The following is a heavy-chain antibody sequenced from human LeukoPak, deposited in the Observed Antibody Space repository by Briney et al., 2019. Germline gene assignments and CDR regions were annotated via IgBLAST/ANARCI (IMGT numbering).Heavy chain of an antibody. V-gene: IGHV4-31*03. D-gene: IGHD3-10*01. CDR1: GGSISSGGYY. J-gene: IGHJ4*02. CDR2: IYYSGST. CDR3: ARAGITMVRGVIIRQPYFDY. Sequence: PSETLSLTCTVSGGSISSGGYYWSWIRQHPGKGLEWIGYIYYSGSTYYNPSLKSRVTISVDTSKNQFSLKLSSVTAADTAVYYCARAGITMVRGVIIRQPYFDYWGQGTLVTVSS.